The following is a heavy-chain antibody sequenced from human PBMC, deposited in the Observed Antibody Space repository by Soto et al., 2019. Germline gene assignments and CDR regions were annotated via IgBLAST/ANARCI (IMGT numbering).Heavy chain of an antibody. D-gene: IGHD2-2*01. CDR2: ISYDGSNK. V-gene: IGHV3-30-3*01. CDR3: ARDFPPGMTNIVVVPAAPYY. Sequence: GGSLRLSCAASGFTFSSYAMYWVRQAPGKGLEWVAVISYDGSNKYYADSVKGRFTISRDNSKNTLYLQMNSLRAEDTAVYYCARDFPPGMTNIVVVPAAPYYWGQGTLVTVSS. J-gene: IGHJ4*02. CDR1: GFTFSSYA.